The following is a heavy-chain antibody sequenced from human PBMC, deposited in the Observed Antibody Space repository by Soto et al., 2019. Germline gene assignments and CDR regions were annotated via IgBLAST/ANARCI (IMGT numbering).Heavy chain of an antibody. J-gene: IGHJ4*02. CDR2: IYDSGSS. Sequence: SETLSLTCTVSGVSISIGDYFWSWIRQSPGKGLEWIGYIYDSGSSYYNPSLKSRVTMSVDTSKNQFSLKLSSVTAADTAVYYCAREKGYIYGLKNFDYWGPGTLGTVSP. CDR3: AREKGYIYGLKNFDY. D-gene: IGHD5-18*01. CDR1: GVSISIGDYF. V-gene: IGHV4-30-4*01.